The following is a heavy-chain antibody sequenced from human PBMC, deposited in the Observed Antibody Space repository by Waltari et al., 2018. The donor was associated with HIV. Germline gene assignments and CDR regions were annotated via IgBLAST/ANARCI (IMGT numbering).Heavy chain of an antibody. D-gene: IGHD4-17*01. Sequence: QVQLQESGPGLVQPSQTLSLTCTVSGGSRSSGSFYRSWFRVPAGKGLEWIGRSYTSGSTNYNPSLKSRVTISVDTSKNQFSLKLSSVTAADTAVYYCARLGGRGYGDLDDYWGQGTLVTVSS. V-gene: IGHV4-61*02. CDR2: SYTSGST. J-gene: IGHJ4*02. CDR1: GGSRSSGSFY. CDR3: ARLGGRGYGDLDDY.